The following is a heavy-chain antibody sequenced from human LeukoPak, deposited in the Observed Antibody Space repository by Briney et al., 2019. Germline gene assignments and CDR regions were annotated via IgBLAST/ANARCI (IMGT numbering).Heavy chain of an antibody. J-gene: IGHJ5*02. CDR1: GGSISSGSYY. D-gene: IGHD3-16*01. CDR2: IYTSGST. CDR3: ARGSVRGEFDP. Sequence: SETLSLTCTVSGGSISSGSYYWSWIRQPAGKGLGWIGRIYTSGSTNYNPSLKSQVTISVDTSKNQFSLKLSSVTAADTAVYSCARGSVRGEFDPWGQGTLVTVSS. V-gene: IGHV4-61*02.